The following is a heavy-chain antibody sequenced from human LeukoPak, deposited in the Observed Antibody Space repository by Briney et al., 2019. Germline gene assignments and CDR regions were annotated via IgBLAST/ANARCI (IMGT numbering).Heavy chain of an antibody. CDR3: ASSETPFGAFDI. V-gene: IGHV4-61*01. CDR1: GGSISSGSYY. D-gene: IGHD3-16*01. Sequence: SQTLSLTCTVSGGSISSGSYYWSWIRQPPGKGLEWIGYIYYSGSTNYNPSLKSRVTISVDTSKNQFSLKLSSMTAADTAVYYCASSETPFGAFDIWGQGTMVTVSS. CDR2: IYYSGST. J-gene: IGHJ3*02.